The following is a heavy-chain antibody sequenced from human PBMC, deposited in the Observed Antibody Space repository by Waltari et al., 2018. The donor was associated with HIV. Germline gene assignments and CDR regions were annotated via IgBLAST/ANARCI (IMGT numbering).Heavy chain of an antibody. Sequence: EAQLVESGGGLVQPGGSLRLSCAASGFTFSRNWMHWVRQVPGKGLVLVSRINSDGNSTDYADSVKGRFTISRDNAKNTLYLHMNSLRVEDTAVYYCATQDITEGRYWGQGTLVTVSS. V-gene: IGHV3-74*01. CDR2: INSDGNST. J-gene: IGHJ4*02. CDR1: GFTFSRNW. CDR3: ATQDITEGRY. D-gene: IGHD3-10*01.